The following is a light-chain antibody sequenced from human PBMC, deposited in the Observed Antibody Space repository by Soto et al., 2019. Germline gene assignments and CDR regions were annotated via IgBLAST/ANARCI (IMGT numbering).Light chain of an antibody. CDR3: QWRSDWPPRLT. Sequence: EVVLTQSPATLSLSPGERATLSCRASESIGNYLAWYQQKLGQAPKLLIYDASHRAIGIPGRFSGDGSGTDFGLTISSLEPEDFAVYYCQWRSDWPPRLTFGGGTNVEI. V-gene: IGKV3-11*01. J-gene: IGKJ4*01. CDR1: ESIGNY. CDR2: DAS.